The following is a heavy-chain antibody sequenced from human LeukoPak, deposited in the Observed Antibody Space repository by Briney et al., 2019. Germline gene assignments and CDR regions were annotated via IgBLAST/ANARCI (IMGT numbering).Heavy chain of an antibody. J-gene: IGHJ4*02. V-gene: IGHV4-34*01. CDR2: INHSGST. CDR1: GGSFSGYY. Sequence: SETLSLTCAVYGGSFSGYYWSWIRQPPGKGLEWIGEINHSGSTNYNPSLKSRVTISVDTSKNQFSLKLSSVTAADTAVYYCARGLTGYSGYGVIAYWGQGTLVTVSS. CDR3: ARGLTGYSGYGVIAY. D-gene: IGHD5-12*01.